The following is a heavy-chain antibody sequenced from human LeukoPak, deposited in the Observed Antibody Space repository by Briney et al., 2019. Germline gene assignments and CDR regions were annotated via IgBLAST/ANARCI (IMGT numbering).Heavy chain of an antibody. CDR3: ARVQLELRSVWFDP. CDR1: GFTFSDYY. V-gene: IGHV3-11*04. J-gene: IGHJ5*02. Sequence: GGSLRLSCAASGFTFSDYYMSWIRQAPGKGLECVSYISSSGSTIYYADSVKGRFTISRDNAKNSLYLQMNSLRAEDTAVYYCARVQLELRSVWFDPWGQGTLVTVSS. D-gene: IGHD1-7*01. CDR2: ISSSGSTI.